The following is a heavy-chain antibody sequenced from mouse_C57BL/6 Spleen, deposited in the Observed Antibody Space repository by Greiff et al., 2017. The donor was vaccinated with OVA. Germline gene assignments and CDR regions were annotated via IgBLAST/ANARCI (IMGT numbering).Heavy chain of an antibody. CDR2: IYPGDGDT. D-gene: IGHD3-2*02. CDR1: GYAFSSSW. CDR3: ARSGSDSSGYVGAWFAY. J-gene: IGHJ3*01. Sequence: QVQLQQSGPELVKPGASVKISCKASGYAFSSSWMNWVKQRPGKGLEWIGRIYPGDGDTNYNGKFKGKATLTADKSSRTAYMQISSLTSEDSAVYFCARSGSDSSGYVGAWFAYWGQGTLVTVSA. V-gene: IGHV1-82*01.